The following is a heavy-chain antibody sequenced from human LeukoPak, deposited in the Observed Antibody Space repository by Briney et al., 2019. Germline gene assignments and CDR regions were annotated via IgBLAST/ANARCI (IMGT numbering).Heavy chain of an antibody. CDR3: ARDQRYYYDSSGYLAYYFDY. D-gene: IGHD3-22*01. CDR1: GFTFNRYG. J-gene: IGHJ4*02. Sequence: GGPLRLSCAASGFTFNRYGMSWVRQAPGKGLEWVSAISGSGGTTYYVDSVKGRFTISRDNAKNSLYLQMNSLRADDTAVYYCARDQRYYYDSSGYLAYYFDYWGQGTPVTVSS. V-gene: IGHV3-23*01. CDR2: ISGSGGTT.